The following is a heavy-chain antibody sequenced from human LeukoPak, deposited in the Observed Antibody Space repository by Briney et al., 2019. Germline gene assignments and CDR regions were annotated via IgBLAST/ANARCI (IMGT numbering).Heavy chain of an antibody. CDR1: GGSISGYY. CDR2: VSYSGNT. CDR3: ARAGRFTSGRSYFFDN. V-gene: IGHV4-59*13. Sequence: SETLSLTCSVSGGSISGYYWSWIRQPPGKGLEWIAYVSYSGNTNYTPSLKNRVSTSVDTSKNRFSLQLRSVTAADTAFYYCARAGRFTSGRSYFFDNWGQGTLVTVS. J-gene: IGHJ4*02. D-gene: IGHD3-3*01.